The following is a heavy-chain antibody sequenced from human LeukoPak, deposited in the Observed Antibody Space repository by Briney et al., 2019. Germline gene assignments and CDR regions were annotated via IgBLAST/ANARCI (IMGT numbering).Heavy chain of an antibody. CDR3: ARGNLRGYGLDY. Sequence: SGTLSLTCAVSGSSIYYNNWWSWVRQSPGKGPEWIAEIHHSGSMNYNPSLKSRVTISVDKSKNQFSLRLNSVTAADTAVYYCARGNLRGYGLDYWGQGTLVTVSS. D-gene: IGHD4-17*01. CDR2: IHHSGSM. CDR1: GSSIYYNNW. J-gene: IGHJ4*02. V-gene: IGHV4-4*02.